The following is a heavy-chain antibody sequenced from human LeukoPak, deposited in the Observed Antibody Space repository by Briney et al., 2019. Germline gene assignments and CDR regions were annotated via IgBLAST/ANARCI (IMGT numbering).Heavy chain of an antibody. V-gene: IGHV4-61*02. J-gene: IGHJ5*02. CDR1: VGSISSGSYY. CDR2: IYTSGST. D-gene: IGHD3-3*01. Sequence: SQTLSLTXTVSVGSISSGSYYWSWIRQPAGRGLEWIGRIYTSGSTNYNPSLKSRVTISVDTSKNQFSLKLSSVTAADTAVYYCARGITIFGVVIIGWFDPWGQGTLVTVSS. CDR3: ARGITIFGVVIIGWFDP.